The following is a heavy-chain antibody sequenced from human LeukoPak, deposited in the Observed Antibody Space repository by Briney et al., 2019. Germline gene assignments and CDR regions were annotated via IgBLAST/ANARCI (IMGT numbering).Heavy chain of an antibody. D-gene: IGHD2-2*01. CDR2: INYRGST. V-gene: IGHV4-39*07. CDR3: ARDSKPAAISNWFDP. J-gene: IGHJ5*02. CDR1: GGSISNSDYY. Sequence: PSETLSLTCTVSGGSISNSDYYWDWIRQPPGKGLEWIGSINYRGSTYYNPSLESRVTISVDTSKNQFSLKLGSVTAADTAVYYCARDSKPAAISNWFDPWGQGTLVTVSS.